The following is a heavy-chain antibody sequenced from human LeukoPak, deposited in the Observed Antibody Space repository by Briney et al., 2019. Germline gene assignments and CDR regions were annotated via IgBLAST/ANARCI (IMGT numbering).Heavy chain of an antibody. CDR2: IIPIFGTA. J-gene: IGHJ6*04. V-gene: IGHV1-69*13. Sequence: GASVKVSCKASGGTFSSYAISWVRQAPGQGLEWMGGIIPIFGTANYARKFQGRVTITADESTSTAYMELSSLRSEDTAVYYCASKFAVDYYYFGMDVWGKGTTVTVSS. CDR1: GGTFSSYA. CDR3: ASKFAVDYYYFGMDV.